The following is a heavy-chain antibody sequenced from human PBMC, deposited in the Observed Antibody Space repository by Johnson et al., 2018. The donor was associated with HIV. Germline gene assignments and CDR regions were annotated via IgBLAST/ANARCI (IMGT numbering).Heavy chain of an antibody. CDR3: ARAAGVNVVVEDFDL. V-gene: IGHV3-30*02. J-gene: IGHJ3*01. D-gene: IGHD2-15*01. CDR1: GFTFSRFG. CDR2: IRYDGSDK. Sequence: QVQLVESGGGVVQPGGSLRLSCVASGFTFSRFGMHWVRQAPGKGLEWVAFIRYDGSDKYYADSVKGRFTISRDNSKNTLYLQMNSLRAEDTAVYYCARAAGVNVVVEDFDLWGQGTMVTVSS.